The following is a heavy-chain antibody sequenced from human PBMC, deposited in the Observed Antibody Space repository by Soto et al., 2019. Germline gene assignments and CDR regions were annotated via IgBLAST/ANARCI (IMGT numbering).Heavy chain of an antibody. J-gene: IGHJ4*02. CDR1: GGTFSSHS. D-gene: IGHD2-21*02. V-gene: IGHV1-69*01. CDR2: IITLFGTS. CDR3: AREVGYGDFSAALLD. Sequence: VQLMQSGAEVKKPGSSVKVSCKASGGTFSSHSINWARQAPGQGLEWMGGIITLFGTSNYAQNFQGRVTITADQSTSTAYMELNSLTSDDTAVYYCAREVGYGDFSAALLDWGQGTLVTVSS.